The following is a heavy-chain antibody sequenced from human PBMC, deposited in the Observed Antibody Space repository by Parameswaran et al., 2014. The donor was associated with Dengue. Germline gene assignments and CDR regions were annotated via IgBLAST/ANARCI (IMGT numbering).Heavy chain of an antibody. Sequence: VRQMPGKGLEWMGGLILVTLIPTTSPSFQGHVTISADKSISTAYLQWSSLKASDTAMYYCARQKGYCSSTSCYMELGYYYYYGMDVWGQGTTVTVSS. D-gene: IGHD2-2*02. V-gene: IGHV5-10-1*01. CDR2: LILVTLIP. CDR3: ARQKGYCSSTSCYMELGYYYYYGMDV. J-gene: IGHJ6*02.